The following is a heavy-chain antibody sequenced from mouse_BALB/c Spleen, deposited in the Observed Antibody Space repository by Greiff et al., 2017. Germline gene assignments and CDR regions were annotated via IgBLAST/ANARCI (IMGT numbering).Heavy chain of an antibody. J-gene: IGHJ3*01. CDR1: GFSLSRYS. CDR2: IWGGGST. V-gene: IGHV2-6-4*01. Sequence: VMLVESGPGLVAPSQSLSITCTVSGFSLSRYSVHWVRQPPGKGLEWLGMIWGGGSTDYNSALKSRLSISKDNSKSQVFLKMNSLQTDDTAMYYCARNHYDGYSWFAYWGQGTLVTVSA. D-gene: IGHD2-3*01. CDR3: ARNHYDGYSWFAY.